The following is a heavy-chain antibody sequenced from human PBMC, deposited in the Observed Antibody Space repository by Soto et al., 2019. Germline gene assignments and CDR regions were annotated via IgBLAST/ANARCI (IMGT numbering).Heavy chain of an antibody. V-gene: IGHV3-11*01. CDR2: ISKSGSII. CDR1: GFTFSDYY. CDR3: ARDLSPYSDYYDESTSETWFDP. J-gene: IGHJ5*02. Sequence: QVQLVASGGGLVQPGGSLRLSCAASGFTFSDYYMSWLRQPPGKGREWVSYISKSGSIIHFADSVKGRFAISRDNAKNTLYLQMSSLRAEATALYYCARDLSPYSDYYDESTSETWFDPWGQGTLVTVSS. D-gene: IGHD3-16*01.